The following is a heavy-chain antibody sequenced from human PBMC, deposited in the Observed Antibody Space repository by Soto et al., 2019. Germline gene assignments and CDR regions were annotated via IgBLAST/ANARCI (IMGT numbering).Heavy chain of an antibody. CDR1: GGSFSGYY. Sequence: PSETLSLTCAVYGGSFSGYYWSWIRQPPGKGLEWIGEINHSGSTNYNPSLKSRVTISVDTSKNQFSLKLSSVTAADTAVYYCAPVSSSTGGEYNWFDPWGQGTLVTVSS. CDR3: APVSSSTGGEYNWFDP. D-gene: IGHD6-6*01. CDR2: INHSGST. V-gene: IGHV4-34*01. J-gene: IGHJ5*02.